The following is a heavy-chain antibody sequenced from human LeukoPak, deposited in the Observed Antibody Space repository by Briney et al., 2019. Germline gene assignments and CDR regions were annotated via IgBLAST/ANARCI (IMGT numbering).Heavy chain of an antibody. J-gene: IGHJ4*02. CDR3: AKAEGYDILTGLDY. Sequence: GGSLRLSCATSGFTFSSYAMSWVRQAPGKGLDWVSGIGASGGSTYYADSVKGRFTIPRDNSKNTLYLQMNSLRTEDTAVYYCAKAEGYDILTGLDYWGQGTLVTVSS. D-gene: IGHD3-9*01. CDR2: IGASGGST. V-gene: IGHV3-23*01. CDR1: GFTFSSYA.